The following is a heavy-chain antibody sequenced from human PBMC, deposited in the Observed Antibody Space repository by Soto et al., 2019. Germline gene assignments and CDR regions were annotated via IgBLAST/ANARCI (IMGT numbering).Heavy chain of an antibody. CDR2: INAGNGYT. V-gene: IGHV1-3*01. CDR1: GYTFTSYA. D-gene: IGHD2-21*02. J-gene: IGHJ4*02. CDR3: ARSIVVVTALDY. Sequence: GASVKVSCKASGYTFTSYAMHWVRQAPGQRLEWMGWINAGNGYTKYSQKFQGRVTITRDTSASTAYMELSSLRSEDTAVYYCARSIVVVTALDYWGQGTLVTSPQ.